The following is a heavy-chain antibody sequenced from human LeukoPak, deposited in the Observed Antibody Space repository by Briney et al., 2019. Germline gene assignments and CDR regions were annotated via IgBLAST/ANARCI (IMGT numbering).Heavy chain of an antibody. Sequence: GGSLRLSCAASGFTFSNYAMSWVRQAPGKGLEWVSAISHNGVSAYYADSVKGRFTISRDNSKSTLYLQMNSLRAEDTAVYYCAVSHTSSLYYFDYWGQGTLVTVSS. CDR2: ISHNGVSA. CDR3: AVSHTSSLYYFDY. V-gene: IGHV3-23*01. J-gene: IGHJ4*02. CDR1: GFTFSNYA. D-gene: IGHD2-2*01.